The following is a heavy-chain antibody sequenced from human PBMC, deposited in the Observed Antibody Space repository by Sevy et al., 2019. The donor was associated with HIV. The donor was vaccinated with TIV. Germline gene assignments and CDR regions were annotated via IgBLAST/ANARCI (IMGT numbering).Heavy chain of an antibody. Sequence: GGSLRLSCAASGFSVSSNYMSWARQAPGKGPEWVSVIHSGGKISYADSVQGRFTISRDNSKNTLYLQMNSLRAEDTAVYYCAREDIVLGEDNYYGIDVWGQGTTVTVSS. CDR2: IHSGGKI. D-gene: IGHD2-15*01. CDR1: GFSVSSNY. J-gene: IGHJ6*02. CDR3: AREDIVLGEDNYYGIDV. V-gene: IGHV3-53*01.